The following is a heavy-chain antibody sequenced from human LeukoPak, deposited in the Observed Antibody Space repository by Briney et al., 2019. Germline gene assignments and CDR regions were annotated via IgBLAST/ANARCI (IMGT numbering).Heavy chain of an antibody. CDR3: ARTTEAHSWRTRYYDYYMDV. J-gene: IGHJ6*03. V-gene: IGHV4-59*01. D-gene: IGHD6-13*01. CDR1: GGSISSYY. CDR2: IYYSGST. Sequence: SETLSLTCTVSGGSISSYYWSWIRQLPGKGLEWIGYIYYSGSTNYNPSLKSRLTISVDTSKNQFSLKLSSVTAADTAVYYCARTTEAHSWRTRYYDYYMDVWGKGTTVAVSS.